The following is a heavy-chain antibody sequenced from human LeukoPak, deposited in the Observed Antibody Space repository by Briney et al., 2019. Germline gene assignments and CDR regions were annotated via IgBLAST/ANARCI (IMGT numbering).Heavy chain of an antibody. D-gene: IGHD2-2*01. CDR2: INHSGST. J-gene: IGHJ3*02. V-gene: IGHV4-34*01. Sequence: PSETLSLTCAVYGGSFSGYYWSWIRQPPGMGLEWIGEINHSGSTNYNPSLKSRVTISVDTSKNQFSLKLSSVTAADTAVYYCARGDIVVVPAAPGDAFDIWGQGTMVTVSS. CDR1: GGSFSGYY. CDR3: ARGDIVVVPAAPGDAFDI.